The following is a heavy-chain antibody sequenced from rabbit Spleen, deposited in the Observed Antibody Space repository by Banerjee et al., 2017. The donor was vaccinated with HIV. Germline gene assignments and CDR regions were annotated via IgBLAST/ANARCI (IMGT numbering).Heavy chain of an antibody. J-gene: IGHJ6*01. Sequence: QEQLVESGGGLVQPGGSLKLSCKASGFDFSSYGVSWVRQAPGKGLEWIACINTYTGKSVYASWATGRFTISRTSSTTVTLQMTRLTAADTATYFCARDTSSSFSSYGMALWGPGTLVTVS. V-gene: IGHV1S45*01. CDR1: GFDFSSYG. CDR2: INTYTGKS. CDR3: ARDTSSSFSSYGMAL. D-gene: IGHD1-1*01.